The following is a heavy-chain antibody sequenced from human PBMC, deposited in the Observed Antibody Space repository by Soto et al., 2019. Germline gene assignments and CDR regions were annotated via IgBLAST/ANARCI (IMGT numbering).Heavy chain of an antibody. J-gene: IGHJ3*02. Sequence: QVQLVQSGAAVKKPGSSVKVSCKASGGTFSSYAISWVRQAPGQGLEWMGGIIPIFGTANYAQKFQGRVTITADESTSTAYMELSSLRSEDTAVYYCARGDYGSGSYYGDAFDIWGQGTMVTVSS. V-gene: IGHV1-69*01. CDR3: ARGDYGSGSYYGDAFDI. CDR1: GGTFSSYA. D-gene: IGHD3-10*01. CDR2: IIPIFGTA.